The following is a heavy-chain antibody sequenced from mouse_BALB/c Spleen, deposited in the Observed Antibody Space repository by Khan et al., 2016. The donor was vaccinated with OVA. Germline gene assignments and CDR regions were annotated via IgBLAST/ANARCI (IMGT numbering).Heavy chain of an antibody. Sequence: QIQLVQSGPELKKPGETVRISCKASGYTFTTAGIQWVQKLPGKGLKWIGWINTHSGVPKYAEDFKGRFAFSLEISVNTAYLQITNLKMEDTATYVCDRGGAAYCRDDGGAMEYWGQGTSVTVSS. CDR3: DRGGAAYCRDDGGAMEY. CDR2: INTHSGVP. D-gene: IGHD2-14*01. CDR1: GYTFTTAG. J-gene: IGHJ4*01. V-gene: IGHV9-4*02.